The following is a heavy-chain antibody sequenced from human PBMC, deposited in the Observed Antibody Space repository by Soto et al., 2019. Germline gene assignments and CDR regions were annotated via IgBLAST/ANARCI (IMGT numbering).Heavy chain of an antibody. CDR1: GGSISTYY. V-gene: IGHV4-59*08. Sequence: SETLSLTCTVSGGSISTYYWSWIRQPPGKGLEWIGYIYYSGSANYNPSLKSRVTMSVDTSKNQFSLKLSSVTAADTAIYYCARQGCSSCVCYPNWFDPSSQGTLVTVS. CDR3: ARQGCSSCVCYPNWFDP. CDR2: IYYSGSA. D-gene: IGHD2-8*01. J-gene: IGHJ5*02.